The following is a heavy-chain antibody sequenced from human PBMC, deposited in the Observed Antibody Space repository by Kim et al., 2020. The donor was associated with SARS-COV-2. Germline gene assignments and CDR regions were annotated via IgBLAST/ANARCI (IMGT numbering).Heavy chain of an antibody. V-gene: IGHV3-48*02. J-gene: IGHJ6*02. Sequence: GGSLRLSCAASGFTFSSYSMNWVRQAPGKGLEWVSYISSSSTIYYADSVKGRFTISRDNAKNSLYLQMNSLRDEDTAVYYCAGDGPLWATIRSYYYYGMDVWGQGTTVTVSS. CDR3: AGDGPLWATIRSYYYYGMDV. CDR1: GFTFSSYS. CDR2: ISSSSTI. D-gene: IGHD5-12*01.